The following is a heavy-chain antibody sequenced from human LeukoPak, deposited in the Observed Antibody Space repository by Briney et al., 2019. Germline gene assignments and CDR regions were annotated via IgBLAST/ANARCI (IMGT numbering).Heavy chain of an antibody. V-gene: IGHV3-23*01. Sequence: GGSLRLSCAASGFTFSSYGMSWVRQAPGKGLEWVSGISGSGGSTYYADSVKGRFTISRDNSKNTLYLQMNSLRGEDTAVYYCAKNIGGLDYWGQGTLVTVSS. CDR3: AKNIGGLDY. D-gene: IGHD3-10*01. CDR1: GFTFSSYG. J-gene: IGHJ4*02. CDR2: ISGSGGST.